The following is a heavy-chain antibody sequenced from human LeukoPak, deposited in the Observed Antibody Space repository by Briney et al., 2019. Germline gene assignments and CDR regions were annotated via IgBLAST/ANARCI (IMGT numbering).Heavy chain of an antibody. J-gene: IGHJ4*02. CDR2: FDPEDGET. D-gene: IGHD2-2*01. Sequence: ASVRVSCKVSGYTLTELSMHWVRQAPGKGLEWMGGFDPEDGETIYAQKFQGRVTMTEDTSTDTAYMELSSLRSEDTAVYYCASRLKGAAAMFRLDYWGQGTLVTVSS. V-gene: IGHV1-24*01. CDR3: ASRLKGAAAMFRLDY. CDR1: GYTLTELS.